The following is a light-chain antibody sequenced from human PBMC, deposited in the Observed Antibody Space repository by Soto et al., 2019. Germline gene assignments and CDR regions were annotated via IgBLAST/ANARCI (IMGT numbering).Light chain of an antibody. CDR1: QSISSW. J-gene: IGKJ1*01. CDR2: KAS. V-gene: IGKV1-5*03. CDR3: QQYNSYSPT. Sequence: DIQMTQSPSTLSASVGDRVTITCRSSQSISSWLAWYQQKPGKAPKLLIYKASSLESGVPSRVSGSGSWTELTLAISSLQPDDFATYYCQQYNSYSPTFGQGTKGEIK.